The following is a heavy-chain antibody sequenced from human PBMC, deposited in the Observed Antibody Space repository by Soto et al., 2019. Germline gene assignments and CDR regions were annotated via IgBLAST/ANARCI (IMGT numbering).Heavy chain of an antibody. Sequence: ASVKVSCKASGHTFTSYYMHWVRQAPGQGLEWMGIINPSGGSTSYAQKFQGRVTMTRDTSRSTVYMELSSLRSEDTAVYYCARHYGDPGAFDIWGQGTMVTVSS. CDR3: ARHYGDPGAFDI. D-gene: IGHD4-17*01. J-gene: IGHJ3*02. CDR1: GHTFTSYY. CDR2: INPSGGST. V-gene: IGHV1-46*01.